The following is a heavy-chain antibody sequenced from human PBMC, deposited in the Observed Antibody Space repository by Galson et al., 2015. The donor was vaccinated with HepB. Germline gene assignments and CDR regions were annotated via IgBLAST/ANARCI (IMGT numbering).Heavy chain of an antibody. J-gene: IGHJ5*01. CDR2: IYPGASDA. CDR3: VRVPPCSTTCHFDS. D-gene: IGHD1-7*01. Sequence: QSGAEVKKPGEALKISCKSFGYSSITYWIAWGRQLPGKGLEWMGIIYPGASDATYSPSFQGQVTISADKSINTAYLQWNSLKASDTAMYFCVRVPPCSTTCHFDSWGQGTLVTVSS. V-gene: IGHV5-51*03. CDR1: GYSSITYW.